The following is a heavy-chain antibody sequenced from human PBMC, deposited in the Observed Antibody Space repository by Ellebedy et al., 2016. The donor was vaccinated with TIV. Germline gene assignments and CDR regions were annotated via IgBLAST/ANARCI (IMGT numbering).Heavy chain of an antibody. CDR1: GFTFSDYY. D-gene: IGHD5-24*01. CDR2: ISSSSSYT. J-gene: IGHJ1*01. CDR3: ARDDGYPRVQYFQH. V-gene: IGHV3-11*06. Sequence: GGSLRLXXAASGFTFSDYYMSWIRQAPGKGLEWVSYISSSSSYTNYADSVKGRFTISRDNAKNSLYLQMNSLRAEDTAVYYCARDDGYPRVQYFQHWGQGTLVTVSS.